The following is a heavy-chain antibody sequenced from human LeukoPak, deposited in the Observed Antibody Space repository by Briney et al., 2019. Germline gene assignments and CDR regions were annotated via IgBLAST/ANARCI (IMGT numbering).Heavy chain of an antibody. D-gene: IGHD6-19*01. V-gene: IGHV3-23*01. J-gene: IGHJ4*02. CDR3: AKAGIAVPATPEY. Sequence: PGGSLRLSCAASGFTFSSYAMNWVRQAPGKGLEWVSVISSSGGTTYYSDSVKGRFIISRDNSKNTLYLQMNSLSAEDTAVYYCAKAGIAVPATPEYCGQGTQVTVSS. CDR2: ISSSGGTT. CDR1: GFTFSSYA.